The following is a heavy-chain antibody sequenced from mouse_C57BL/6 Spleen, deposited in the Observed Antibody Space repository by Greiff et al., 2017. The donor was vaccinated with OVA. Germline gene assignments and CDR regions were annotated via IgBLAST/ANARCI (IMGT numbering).Heavy chain of an antibody. CDR1: GYTFTDYY. J-gene: IGHJ3*01. CDR2: IYPGSGNT. Sequence: QVQLQQSGAELVRPGASVKLSCKASGYTFTDYYINWVKQRPGQGLEWIARIYPGSGNTYYNEKFKGKATLTAEKSSSTAYMQLSSLTSEDSAVYFCARDSSGPLAYWGQGTLVTVSA. V-gene: IGHV1-76*01. CDR3: ARDSSGPLAY. D-gene: IGHD3-2*02.